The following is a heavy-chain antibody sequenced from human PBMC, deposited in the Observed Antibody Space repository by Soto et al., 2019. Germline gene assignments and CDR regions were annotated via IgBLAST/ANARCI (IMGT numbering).Heavy chain of an antibody. CDR1: GYTFTSYG. Sequence: ASVKFSCKASGYTFTSYGISWVRQAPGQGLEWMGWISAYNGNTNYAQKLQGRVTMTTDTSTSTAYMELRSLRSDDTAVYYCARDMGVVITTCFDYWGQGTLVTVYS. V-gene: IGHV1-18*01. J-gene: IGHJ4*02. CDR3: ARDMGVVITTCFDY. D-gene: IGHD3-22*01. CDR2: ISAYNGNT.